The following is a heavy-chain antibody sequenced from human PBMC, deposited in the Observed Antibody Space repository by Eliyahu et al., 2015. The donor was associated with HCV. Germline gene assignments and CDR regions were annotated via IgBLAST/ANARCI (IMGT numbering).Heavy chain of an antibody. V-gene: IGHV1-69*01. D-gene: IGHD5-24*01. CDR3: AKGGRWLDA. Sequence: QVQLVQSGAEVKKPGSSVKVSCXXSGGTXSTSAINWVRQAPGQGLEWMGYXVPIHGTPNYAQKFQGRVTITADESASTAYMEVSSLKHEDTAVYYCAKGGRWLDAWGPGTLVTVSS. CDR2: XVPIHGTP. CDR1: GGTXSTSA. J-gene: IGHJ5*02.